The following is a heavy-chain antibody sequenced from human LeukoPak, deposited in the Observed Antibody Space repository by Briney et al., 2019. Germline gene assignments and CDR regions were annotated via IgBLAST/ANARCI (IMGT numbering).Heavy chain of an antibody. CDR1: GGSVTDYY. Sequence: PSETLSLTCTVSGGSVTDYYWSWIRQSPGKGLEWIGYIYYTGTSYNPSLKSRVTISVDKSKNQFSLKLSSVTAADTAVYYCARGSGRDGYKSWGQGTLVTVSS. CDR2: IYYTGT. J-gene: IGHJ5*02. CDR3: ARGSGRDGYKS. D-gene: IGHD5-24*01. V-gene: IGHV4-59*02.